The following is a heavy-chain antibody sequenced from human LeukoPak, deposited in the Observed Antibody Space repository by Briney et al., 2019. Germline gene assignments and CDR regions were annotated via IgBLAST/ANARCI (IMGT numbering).Heavy chain of an antibody. CDR3: ARLDIVSSSRAVRMDV. CDR2: IYPSDSYT. Sequence: RGESLKISCKSSGYSFTTNWIGWVRQMPGKGLEWMGIIYPSDSYTNYSPSFQGHVTISADKSISTAYLQWSSLKASDTAMYYCARLDIVSSSRAVRMDVWGQGTTVTVSS. CDR1: GYSFTTNW. V-gene: IGHV5-10-1*01. J-gene: IGHJ6*02. D-gene: IGHD2-2*03.